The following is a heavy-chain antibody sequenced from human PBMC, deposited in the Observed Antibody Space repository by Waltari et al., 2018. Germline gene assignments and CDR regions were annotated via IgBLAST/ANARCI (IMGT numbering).Heavy chain of an antibody. CDR2: IYYSGST. Sequence: QVQLQESGPGLVKPSETLSLTCPVSGGPISSYYWSWIRQPPGKGREWIGYIYYSGSTNYNPSLKSRVTISVDTSKNQFSLKLSSVTAADTAVYYCARGDYDYIWGSYRPRGYFDYWGQGTLVTVSS. CDR1: GGPISSYY. J-gene: IGHJ4*02. V-gene: IGHV4-59*01. CDR3: ARGDYDYIWGSYRPRGYFDY. D-gene: IGHD3-16*02.